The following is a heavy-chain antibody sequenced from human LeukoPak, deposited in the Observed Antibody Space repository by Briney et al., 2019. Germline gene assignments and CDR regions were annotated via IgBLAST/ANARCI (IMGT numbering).Heavy chain of an antibody. V-gene: IGHV3-49*03. Sequence: SGGSVRLSCTASGFTFGDYAMSWLRQAPGKGLECVGFIRSKAYGGTTEYAASVKGRFTISRDDSKSIVYLQMNGLKNGDTAVSYSTGLKGTGWPIDHWPQRTGVTVSP. CDR3: TGLKGTGWPIDH. CDR1: GFTFGDYA. D-gene: IGHD2-8*02. J-gene: IGHJ4*02. CDR2: IRSKAYGGTT.